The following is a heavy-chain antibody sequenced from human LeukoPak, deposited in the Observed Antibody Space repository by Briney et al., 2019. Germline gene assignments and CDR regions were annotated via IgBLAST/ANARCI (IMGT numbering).Heavy chain of an antibody. J-gene: IGHJ3*02. CDR1: GGSISSYY. CDR2: IYYSGST. Sequence: SETLSLTCTVSGGSISSYYWSSIRQPPGKGLEWIGYIYYSGSTNYNPSLKSRVTISVDTSKNQFSLKRSSVTAADTAVYYCATFYICGQGTMVTVSS. V-gene: IGHV4-59*01. CDR3: ATFYI.